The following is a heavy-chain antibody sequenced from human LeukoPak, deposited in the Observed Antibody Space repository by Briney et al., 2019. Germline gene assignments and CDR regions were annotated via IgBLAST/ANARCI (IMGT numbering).Heavy chain of an antibody. J-gene: IGHJ4*02. D-gene: IGHD2-15*01. CDR3: ARPLRSYCSGGSCYSLDY. CDR2: IYCDGSKT. V-gene: IGHV5-51*01. CDR1: GYTFTDYW. Sequence: GESLKISCEGSGYTFTDYWIGWVRQMPGKGLEWMGIIYCDGSKTIYSPSFQSRVTISVDKSISTAYLQWSSLKASDTAMYYCARPLRSYCSGGSCYSLDYWGQGTLVTVSS.